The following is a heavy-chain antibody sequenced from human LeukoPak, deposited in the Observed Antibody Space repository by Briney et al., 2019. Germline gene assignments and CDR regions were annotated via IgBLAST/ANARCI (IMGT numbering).Heavy chain of an antibody. CDR1: GFIFSDYY. CDR3: ARVGSIAAAGTPDY. J-gene: IGHJ4*02. V-gene: IGHV3-11*06. CDR2: ISGSGSDT. D-gene: IGHD6-13*01. Sequence: GGSLRLSCAASGFIFSDYYMTWIRQAPGKGLEWLSYISGSGSDTNYADSVKGRFTTSGDNAKNSLYLQMNSLRAEDTAVYYCARVGSIAAAGTPDYWGQGTLVTVSS.